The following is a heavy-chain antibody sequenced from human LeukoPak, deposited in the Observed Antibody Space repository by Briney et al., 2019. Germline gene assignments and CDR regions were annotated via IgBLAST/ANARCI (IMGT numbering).Heavy chain of an antibody. J-gene: IGHJ5*01. D-gene: IGHD1-1*01. CDR3: ASRSVEATTAIETWFDS. V-gene: IGHV4-39*06. CDR1: GASVSSSSYF. CDR2: IYYNGAT. Sequence: SETLSLTCAVSGASVSSSSYFWGWIRQPPGEGPEWLGSIYYNGATYYNPSLKSRVTISLDTSKNQFTLTVTSVTVADTALYFCASRSVEATTAIETWFDSWGQGTLVTVSS.